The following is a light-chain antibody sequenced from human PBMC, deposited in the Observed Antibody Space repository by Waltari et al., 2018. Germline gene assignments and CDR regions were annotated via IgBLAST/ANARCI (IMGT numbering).Light chain of an antibody. J-gene: IGLJ2*01. CDR3: SSYSGSNSLL. Sequence: QSALTQPPSASGSPGQSVTISCTGTSSDIGGYDYVSWYQQPPGNAPKLIIYDVTKGPSGVPKRFAGSKSGNTASRTVSGLQADDEADYYCSSYSGSNSLLFGGGTKLTV. CDR2: DVT. V-gene: IGLV2-8*01. CDR1: SSDIGGYDY.